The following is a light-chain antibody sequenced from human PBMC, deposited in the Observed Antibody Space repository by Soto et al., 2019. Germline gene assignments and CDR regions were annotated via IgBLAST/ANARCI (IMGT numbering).Light chain of an antibody. CDR3: QHYDTFSWT. CDR2: AAS. Sequence: AIQLTQSPSSLSASVGDRVTITCRASQDIDISLAWFQQRPGKAPKVLIYAASGLVTGVPPTFSGSGSGTEFTLTISSVQPDDFATYFCQHYDTFSWTFGQGTKVDIK. CDR1: QDIDIS. V-gene: IGKV1-13*02. J-gene: IGKJ1*01.